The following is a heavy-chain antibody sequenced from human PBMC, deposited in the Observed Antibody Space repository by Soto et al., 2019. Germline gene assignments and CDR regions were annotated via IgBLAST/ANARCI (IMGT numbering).Heavy chain of an antibody. J-gene: IGHJ3*02. Sequence: EVQLLESGGCLVQPGGSLRLSCAASGFIFSSYAMTWVRQAPGKGLEWVSSISGSGGTAYYADSVKGRFTISRDNSRNTLALQINSLRAEDTAVYYCANLAGGWYEAFGIWGQGTMVTVSS. V-gene: IGHV3-23*01. D-gene: IGHD6-19*01. CDR1: GFIFSSYA. CDR3: ANLAGGWYEAFGI. CDR2: ISGSGGTA.